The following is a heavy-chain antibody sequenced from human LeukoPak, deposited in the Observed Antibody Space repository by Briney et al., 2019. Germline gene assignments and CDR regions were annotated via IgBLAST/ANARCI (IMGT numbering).Heavy chain of an antibody. CDR1: GGSISRPNW. Sequence: LETLSLTCAVSGGSISRPNWWGWVRQPPGKGLEWIGEIYYSGSTKYNQSLKSRVTISVDKSNNQWSLTMRSVTAAYTPVYYCGRVKGSTVVVNVRYYSYMHVWRRGTRDIVSS. J-gene: IGHJ6*03. V-gene: IGHV4-4*02. CDR3: GRVKGSTVVVNVRYYSYMHV. D-gene: IGHD2-15*01. CDR2: IYYSGST.